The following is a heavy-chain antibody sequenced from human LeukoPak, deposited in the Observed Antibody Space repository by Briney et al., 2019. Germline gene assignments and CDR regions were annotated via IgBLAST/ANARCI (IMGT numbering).Heavy chain of an antibody. Sequence: GALRPPSAAPGIPFSSTTWSWVRQPPGKGVEWVSAISGSGGSTYYADSVKGRFTISRDNSKNTLYLQMNSLRAEDTAVYYCAKDRRGGAPRDWGQGTLVTVSS. D-gene: IGHD2-21*01. CDR3: AKDRRGGAPRD. V-gene: IGHV3-23*01. CDR1: GIPFSSTT. J-gene: IGHJ4*02. CDR2: ISGSGGST.